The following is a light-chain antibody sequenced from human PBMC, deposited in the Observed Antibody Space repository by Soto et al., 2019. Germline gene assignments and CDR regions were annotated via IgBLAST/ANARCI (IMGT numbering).Light chain of an antibody. V-gene: IGLV2-14*01. CDR2: EVS. Sequence: QSALTQPAAVSGSLGQSITISCTGTSSDVGGYNYVSWYQQHPGKAPKLMIYEVSNRPSGVSNRFSGSKSRKTGSLTISGLQAEDEADYYCSSYTSSSTRVFGTGTKVTVL. CDR1: SSDVGGYNY. CDR3: SSYTSSSTRV. J-gene: IGLJ1*01.